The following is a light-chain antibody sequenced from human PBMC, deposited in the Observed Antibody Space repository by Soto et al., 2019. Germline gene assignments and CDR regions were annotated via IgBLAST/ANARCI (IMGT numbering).Light chain of an antibody. Sequence: QSALTQPTSVSGSPGQSLTISCTGTSSDVGGYNYVSWYQQHTGKAPKLMIYEVSNRPSGVSNRFSGSKSGNTASLTISGLQAEDEADYYCSSYTSSSTVVFGGGTQLTVL. V-gene: IGLV2-14*01. J-gene: IGLJ2*01. CDR2: EVS. CDR3: SSYTSSSTVV. CDR1: SSDVGGYNY.